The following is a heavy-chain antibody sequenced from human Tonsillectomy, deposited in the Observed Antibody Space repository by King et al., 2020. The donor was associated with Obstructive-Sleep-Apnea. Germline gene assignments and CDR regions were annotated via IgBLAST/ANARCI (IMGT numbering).Heavy chain of an antibody. D-gene: IGHD1-26*01. CDR2: IIPIFGTA. Sequence: QLVQSGAEVKKPGSSVKVSCKASGGTFSSYAISWVRQAPGQGLEWMGGIIPIFGTANYAPKFQGRVTITADESTSTAYMELSSLRSEDTAVYYCARDEGGKRGVPDAFDIWGQGTMVTVSS. CDR3: ARDEGGKRGVPDAFDI. V-gene: IGHV1-69*01. J-gene: IGHJ3*02. CDR1: GGTFSSYA.